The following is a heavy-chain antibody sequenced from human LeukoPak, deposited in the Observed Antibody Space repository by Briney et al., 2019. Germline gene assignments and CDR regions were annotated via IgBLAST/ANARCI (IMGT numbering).Heavy chain of an antibody. CDR2: ISYDGSKK. Sequence: GRSLRLSCAASGSTFSSYGMHWVRQPQGEGLEWVAVISYDGSKKSSAESVKGRFTISRDNSKNTLYLQMNSLRPEDTAVYFCARANGQLWTTPDYWGQGTLVTISS. D-gene: IGHD5-18*01. CDR3: ARANGQLWTTPDY. V-gene: IGHV3-30*03. J-gene: IGHJ4*02. CDR1: GSTFSSYG.